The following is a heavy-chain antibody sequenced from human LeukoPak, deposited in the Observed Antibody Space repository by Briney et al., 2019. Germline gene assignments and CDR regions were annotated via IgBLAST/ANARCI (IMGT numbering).Heavy chain of an antibody. CDR3: ARDWTYSSSWDYYYGMDV. D-gene: IGHD6-13*01. J-gene: IGHJ6*02. CDR2: IIPIFGTA. V-gene: IGHV1-69*13. CDR1: GGTFSSYA. Sequence: SVKVSCKASGGTFSSYAISWVRQAPGQGLEWMGGIIPIFGTANYAQKFQGRVTITADESTSTAYMELSSLRSEDTAVYYCARDWTYSSSWDYYYGMDVWGQGTTVTVSS.